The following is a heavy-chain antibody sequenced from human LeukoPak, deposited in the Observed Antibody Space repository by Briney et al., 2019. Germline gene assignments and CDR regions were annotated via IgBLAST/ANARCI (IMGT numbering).Heavy chain of an antibody. CDR2: MSIYNGNT. Sequence: AASVKVSCKASGYTFTNYGISWVPQAPGQGLECLGWMSIYNGNTDYAQKLRGRVTMTTDTSTSTAYMELRTLNSGATAQQYLGGIVFVLAGAAYDHLDHWGQGTLVTVSS. CDR1: GYTFTNYG. D-gene: IGHD2/OR15-2a*01. CDR3: GGIVFVLAGAAYDHLDH. J-gene: IGHJ4*02. V-gene: IGHV1-18*01.